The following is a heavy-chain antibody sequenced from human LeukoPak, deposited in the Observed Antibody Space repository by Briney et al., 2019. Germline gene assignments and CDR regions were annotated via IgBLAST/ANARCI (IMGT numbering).Heavy chain of an antibody. CDR3: AKETALTGAADS. CDR2: ISADAVTT. D-gene: IGHD1-14*01. V-gene: IGHV3-23*01. J-gene: IGHJ4*02. Sequence: GGSLRLSCAASGFTFSSYAMSWVRQAPGKGLEWVAPISADAVTTAYADSVKGRFTISRDRSKNTLYPQMNSLRVEDTAVYYCAKETALTGAADSWGQGTLVTVSS. CDR1: GFTFSSYA.